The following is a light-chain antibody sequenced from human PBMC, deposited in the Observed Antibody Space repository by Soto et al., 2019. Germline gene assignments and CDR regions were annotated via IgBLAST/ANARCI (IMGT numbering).Light chain of an antibody. CDR2: GNS. CDR3: QSYDSSLSGYV. CDR1: SSNIGAGYD. V-gene: IGLV1-40*01. J-gene: IGLJ1*01. Sequence: QSVLTQPPSVSVAPGQRVTISCTGSSSNIGAGYDVHWYQQLPGTAPKLLIYGNSNRPSGVPDRFSGSKSGTSASLAITGLQAEDEADYYCQSYDSSLSGYVFGTGTKGTVL.